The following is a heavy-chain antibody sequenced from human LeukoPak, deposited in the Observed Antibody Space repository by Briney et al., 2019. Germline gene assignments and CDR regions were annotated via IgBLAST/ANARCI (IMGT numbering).Heavy chain of an antibody. CDR1: GYTFNNYA. J-gene: IGHJ4*02. CDR2: INPSGGST. Sequence: ASVKVSCKAPGYTFNNYAMNWVRQAPGQGLEWMGIINPSGGSTSYAQKFQGRVTMTRGTSTSTVYMELSSLRSEDTAVYYCARDGGSGWTGFDYWGQGSLVTVSS. D-gene: IGHD6-19*01. V-gene: IGHV1-46*02. CDR3: ARDGGSGWTGFDY.